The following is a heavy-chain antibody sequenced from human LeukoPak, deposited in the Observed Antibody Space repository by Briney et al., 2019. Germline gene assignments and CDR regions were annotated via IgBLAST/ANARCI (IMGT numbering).Heavy chain of an antibody. D-gene: IGHD3-22*01. V-gene: IGHV3-30*04. CDR1: GFTFSSYA. CDR2: ISYDGSNR. Sequence: PGGSLRLSCAVSGFTFSSYAMHWVRQAPGKGLEWVAVISYDGSNRYYADSVKGRFTISRDKSKNTLYLQMNSLRAEDTAVYYCAKDTHDYYDSSGSFDYWGQGTLVTVSS. CDR3: AKDTHDYYDSSGSFDY. J-gene: IGHJ4*02.